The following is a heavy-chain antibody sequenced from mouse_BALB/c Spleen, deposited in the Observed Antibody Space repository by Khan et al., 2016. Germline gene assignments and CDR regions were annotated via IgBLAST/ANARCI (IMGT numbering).Heavy chain of an antibody. CDR1: GYSFPDYF. J-gene: IGHJ3*01. Sequence: VQLQQSGSELVKPGASVKISCKAAGYSFPDYFMNWVRQSHGKSLEWIGRIDPYNGETFNNQKFKVKATLTVDKSSSTVHMDLLSLTSEDSAVYLCVPDGHYADWGPGTLVTVS. CDR3: VPDGHYAD. D-gene: IGHD2-3*01. V-gene: IGHV1-37*01. CDR2: IDPYNGET.